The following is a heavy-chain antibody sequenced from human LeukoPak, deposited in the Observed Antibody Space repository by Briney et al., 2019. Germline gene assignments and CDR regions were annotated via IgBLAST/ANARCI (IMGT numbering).Heavy chain of an antibody. CDR2: IKQDGSEK. J-gene: IGHJ4*02. CDR1: GFTFSLYW. CDR3: ARDGKDGDFWSGCSL. Sequence: GGSLRLSCAASGFTFSLYWMSWVRQAPGKGLEWVANIKQDGSEKYYVGSVKGRFTISRDNAKNSLYLQMNSLRAEDTAVYYCARDGKDGDFWSGCSLWGQGTLVTVSS. V-gene: IGHV3-7*01. D-gene: IGHD3-3*01.